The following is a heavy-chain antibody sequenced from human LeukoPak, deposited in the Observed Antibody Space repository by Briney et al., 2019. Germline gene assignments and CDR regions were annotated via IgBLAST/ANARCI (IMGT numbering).Heavy chain of an antibody. CDR1: GFTFSSYW. CDR3: ARALGYYDSSGYSNKGGSDY. D-gene: IGHD3-22*01. CDR2: INGDGSST. Sequence: GGSLRLSCAASGFTFSSYWMHWVRQAPGKGLVWVSRINGDGSSTAYADSVKGRFTISRDNATNTLYLQTNSLRAEDTAVYYCARALGYYDSSGYSNKGGSDYWGQGTLVTVSS. V-gene: IGHV3-74*01. J-gene: IGHJ4*02.